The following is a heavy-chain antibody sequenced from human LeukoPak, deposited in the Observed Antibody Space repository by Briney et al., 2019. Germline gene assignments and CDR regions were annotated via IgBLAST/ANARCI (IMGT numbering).Heavy chain of an antibody. V-gene: IGHV3-30-3*01. J-gene: IGHJ4*02. D-gene: IGHD3-10*01. Sequence: GGSLRLSCAASGLPFRNYVIHWGRQAPGKGLEWVAVTSSDLNVKLYADSVKGRFTISRDNSRSTLYLQMNSLRPEDTAIYYCAREGYYGSGSPPSLYFDYWGQGTLVTVSS. CDR3: AREGYYGSGSPPSLYFDY. CDR1: GLPFRNYV. CDR2: TSSDLNVK.